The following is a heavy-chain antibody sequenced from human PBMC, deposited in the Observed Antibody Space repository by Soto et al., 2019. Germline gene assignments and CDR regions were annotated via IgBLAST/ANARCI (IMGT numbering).Heavy chain of an antibody. D-gene: IGHD1-26*01. J-gene: IGHJ4*02. V-gene: IGHV4-59*08. Sequence: QVQLQESGPGLVKPSETLSLTCTVSGGSISNYYWSWIRQPPGKGLEWIGYIYYSGSTNYNPSLKPRVTISVDTSKNQLSLKLSSVTAVDTAVYYCARRYGGNLDYWGQGTLVTVSS. CDR1: GGSISNYY. CDR2: IYYSGST. CDR3: ARRYGGNLDY.